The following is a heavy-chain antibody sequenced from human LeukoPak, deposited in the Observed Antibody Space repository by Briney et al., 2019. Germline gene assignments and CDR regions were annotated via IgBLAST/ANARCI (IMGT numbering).Heavy chain of an antibody. CDR1: GFTFDDYA. J-gene: IGHJ4*02. D-gene: IGHD6-6*01. V-gene: IGHV3-9*01. Sequence: GRSLRLSCAASGFTFDDYAMHWVRQAPGKGLEWVSGISWNSGSIGYADSVKGRFTISRDNAKNSLYLQMNSLRAEDTAVYYCARASSSIAARPVFYWGQGTLVTVSS. CDR3: ARASSSIAARPVFY. CDR2: ISWNSGSI.